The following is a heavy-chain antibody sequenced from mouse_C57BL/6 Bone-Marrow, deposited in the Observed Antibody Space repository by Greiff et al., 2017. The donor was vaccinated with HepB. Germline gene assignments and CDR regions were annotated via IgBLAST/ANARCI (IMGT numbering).Heavy chain of an antibody. Sequence: EVKLMESEGGLVQPGSSMKLSCTASGFTFSDYYMPWVRQVPEKGLEWVANIHYDGSSTYYLDSLKSRFIISRDNAKNILYLQMSSLKSEDTATYYSARGKIYYDYDEEYFDVWGTGTTVTVSS. CDR3: ARGKIYYDYDEEYFDV. J-gene: IGHJ1*03. V-gene: IGHV5-16*01. CDR2: IHYDGSST. CDR1: GFTFSDYY. D-gene: IGHD2-4*01.